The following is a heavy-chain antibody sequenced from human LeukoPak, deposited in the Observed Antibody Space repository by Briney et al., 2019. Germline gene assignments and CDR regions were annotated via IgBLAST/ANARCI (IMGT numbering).Heavy chain of an antibody. CDR2: INPNSGGT. Sequence: ASVKVSCKASGYTFTGYYMHWVRQAPGQGLEWMGWINPNSGGTNYAQKFQGRVTMTRDTSISTAYMELSRLRSDDTAVYYCARGPLRGYSHGYGLYWGQGTLVTVSS. CDR1: GYTFTGYY. D-gene: IGHD5-18*01. V-gene: IGHV1-2*02. J-gene: IGHJ4*02. CDR3: ARGPLRGYSHGYGLY.